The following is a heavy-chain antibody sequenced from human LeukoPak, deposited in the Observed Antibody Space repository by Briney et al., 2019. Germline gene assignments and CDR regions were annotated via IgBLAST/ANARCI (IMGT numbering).Heavy chain of an antibody. CDR1: GFTFSTYV. Sequence: GSLRLSCAASGFTFSTYVMHWVRQAPGKGLEWVGGLDDSGNTYYNPSLKSRLTMSVDTSKNHFSLNLKSVAAADTSVYYCARRLRIGAAEWFDPWGQGIMVTVSS. CDR2: LDDSGNT. D-gene: IGHD2-15*01. V-gene: IGHV4-59*04. J-gene: IGHJ5*02. CDR3: ARRLRIGAAEWFDP.